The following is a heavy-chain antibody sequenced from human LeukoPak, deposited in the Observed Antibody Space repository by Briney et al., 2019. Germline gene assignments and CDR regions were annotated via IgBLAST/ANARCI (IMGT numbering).Heavy chain of an antibody. CDR3: ARQRSSAWHADY. V-gene: IGHV5-51*01. Sequence: GESLKISCKGSGYSFTTSWIAWVRQMPGKGLEWMGIIYPADSDTRYSPSFKGQVTISADKSLNTAYLQWSRLKASDSAMYYCARQRSSAWHADYWGQGTLVTVS. D-gene: IGHD2-2*01. J-gene: IGHJ4*02. CDR1: GYSFTTSW. CDR2: IYPADSDT.